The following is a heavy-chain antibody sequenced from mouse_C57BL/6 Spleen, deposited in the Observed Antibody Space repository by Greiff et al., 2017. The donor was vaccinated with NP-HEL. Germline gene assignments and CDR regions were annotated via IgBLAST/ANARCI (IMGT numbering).Heavy chain of an antibody. CDR1: GYTFTSYW. CDR3: ARLGDCDY. Sequence: VQLQQPGAELVMPGASVKLSCKASGYTFTSYWMHWVKQRPGQGLEWIGEIDPSDSYTNYNQKFKGKSTLTVDKSSSTAYMQLSSLTSEDSAVYYCARLGDCDYWGQGTTLTVSS. V-gene: IGHV1-69*01. CDR2: IDPSDSYT. J-gene: IGHJ2*01.